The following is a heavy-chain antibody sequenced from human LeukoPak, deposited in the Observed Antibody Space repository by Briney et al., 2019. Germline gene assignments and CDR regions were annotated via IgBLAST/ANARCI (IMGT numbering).Heavy chain of an antibody. V-gene: IGHV4-39*07. CDR1: GGSISSSSYY. D-gene: IGHD3-10*01. J-gene: IGHJ4*02. CDR2: IYYSGST. CDR3: ARSGGGYFDY. Sequence: TSETLSLTCTVSGGSISSSSYYWGWIRQPPGKGLEWIGSIYYSGSTYYNPSLKSRVTISVDTSKNQFSLKLSSVTAADTAVYYCARSGGGYFDYWGQGTLVTVSS.